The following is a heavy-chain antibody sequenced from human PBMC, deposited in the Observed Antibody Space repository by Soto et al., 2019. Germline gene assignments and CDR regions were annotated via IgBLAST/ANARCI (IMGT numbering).Heavy chain of an antibody. Sequence: GGSLILSCAASGFNFSGSSMHWVRQASGKGLEWVGRIRSKANSYATAYAASVKGRFTISRDDSKNTAYLQMNSLKTEDTAVYYCTYLYDYVWGSYRHEGPYFDYWGQGTLVTVSS. V-gene: IGHV3-73*01. D-gene: IGHD3-16*02. CDR2: IRSKANSYAT. J-gene: IGHJ4*02. CDR1: GFNFSGSS. CDR3: TYLYDYVWGSYRHEGPYFDY.